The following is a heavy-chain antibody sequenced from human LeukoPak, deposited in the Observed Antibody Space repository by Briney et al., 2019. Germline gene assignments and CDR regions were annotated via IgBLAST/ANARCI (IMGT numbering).Heavy chain of an antibody. D-gene: IGHD3-22*01. CDR1: GFTFSSYS. V-gene: IGHV3-21*01. Sequence: GGSLRLSCAASGFTFSSYSMNWVRQAPGKGLELVSSISSSSSYIYYADSVKGRFTISRDNAKNSLYLQMNSLRAEDTAVYYCARAPRATPGPYDSSGPPDYWGQGTLVTVSS. J-gene: IGHJ4*02. CDR2: ISSSSSYI. CDR3: ARAPRATPGPYDSSGPPDY.